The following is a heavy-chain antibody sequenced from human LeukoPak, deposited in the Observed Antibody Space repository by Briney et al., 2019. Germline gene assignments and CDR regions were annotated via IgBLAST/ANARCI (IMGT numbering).Heavy chain of an antibody. D-gene: IGHD1-26*01. CDR1: GFTFDDYA. V-gene: IGHV3-9*01. Sequence: GGSLRLSCAASGFTFDDYAIHWVRQAPGKGLEWVSGIYWNSGSIGYADSVRGRFTISRDNAKNSLYLQMNSLRAEDTALYYCARSGSYYYYYYMDVWGKGTTVTVSS. CDR3: ARSGSYYYYYYMDV. CDR2: IYWNSGSI. J-gene: IGHJ6*03.